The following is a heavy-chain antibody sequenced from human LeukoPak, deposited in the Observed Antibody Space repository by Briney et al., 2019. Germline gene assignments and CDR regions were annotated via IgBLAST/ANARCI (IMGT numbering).Heavy chain of an antibody. V-gene: IGHV5-51*01. CDR2: IYPGDSDT. J-gene: IGHJ5*02. D-gene: IGHD3-10*01. CDR1: GYSFTGYW. Sequence: GESLKISCKGSGYSFTGYWIGWVRQMPGKGLEWMGIIYPGDSDTRYSPSFQGQVTISADKSISTAYLQWSSLKASDTAMYYCARLTEPPRDRAYYYGSGRGWFDPWGQGTLVTVSS. CDR3: ARLTEPPRDRAYYYGSGRGWFDP.